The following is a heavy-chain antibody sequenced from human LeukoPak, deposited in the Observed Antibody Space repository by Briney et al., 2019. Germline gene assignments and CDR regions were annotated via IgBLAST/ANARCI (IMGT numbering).Heavy chain of an antibody. J-gene: IGHJ6*03. D-gene: IGHD2-2*01. V-gene: IGHV1-8*01. Sequence: ASVKVSCKASGYTFTSYDINWVRQATGQGLEWMGWMNPNSGNTGYAQKFQGRVTMTRNTSISTAYMELSSLRSEDTAVYYCARVAYCSSTSCFYYYYTDVWGKGTTVTVSS. CDR2: MNPNSGNT. CDR1: GYTFTSYD. CDR3: ARVAYCSSTSCFYYYYTDV.